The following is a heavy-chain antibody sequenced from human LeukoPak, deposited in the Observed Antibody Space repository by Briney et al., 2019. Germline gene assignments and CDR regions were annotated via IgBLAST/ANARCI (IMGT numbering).Heavy chain of an antibody. D-gene: IGHD1-1*01. J-gene: IGHJ4*02. V-gene: IGHV1-2*02. CDR1: GYTFSGYY. CDR2: INPNSGGT. CDR3: ARSDDLPGDFDC. Sequence: ASVKVSCKASGYTFSGYYLHWVRLAPGRGLEWLGWINPNSGGTTHAQKFRGRVTMTRDTSINTAYMELSGLISNDTAVYYCARSDDLPGDFDCWGQGTLVTVSS.